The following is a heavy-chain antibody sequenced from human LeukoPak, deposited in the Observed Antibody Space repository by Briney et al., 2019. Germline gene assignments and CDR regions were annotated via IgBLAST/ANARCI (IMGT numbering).Heavy chain of an antibody. CDR1: GGSISSGSYY. CDR2: IYTSGST. Sequence: PSETLSLTCTVSGGSISSGSYYWSWIRQPAGKGLEWIGRIYTSGSTNYNPSLKSRVTISVDPSKNQFSLKLSSVTAADTAVFYCARVSITGTHFDYWGQGTLVTVSS. V-gene: IGHV4-61*02. J-gene: IGHJ4*02. CDR3: ARVSITGTHFDY. D-gene: IGHD1-7*01.